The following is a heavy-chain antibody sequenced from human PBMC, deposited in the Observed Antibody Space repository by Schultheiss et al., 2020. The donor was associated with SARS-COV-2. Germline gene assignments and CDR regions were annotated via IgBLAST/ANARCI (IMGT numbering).Heavy chain of an antibody. CDR1: GFTFSSYA. Sequence: GESLKISCAASGFTFSSYAMHWVRQAPGKGLEWVAAISSNGSNKYYADSVKGRFTISRDNSKNTLYLQMNSLRAEDTAVYYCARALTYWGQGTLVTVSS. CDR2: ISSNGSNK. CDR3: ARALTY. V-gene: IGHV3-30*01. J-gene: IGHJ4*02.